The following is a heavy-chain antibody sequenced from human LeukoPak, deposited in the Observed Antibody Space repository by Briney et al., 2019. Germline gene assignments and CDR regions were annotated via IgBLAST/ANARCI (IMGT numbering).Heavy chain of an antibody. CDR2: MNPNSGNT. CDR3: AIVITFGGFIAPYDY. J-gene: IGHJ4*02. D-gene: IGHD3-16*02. CDR1: GSTFTSYD. V-gene: IGHV1-8*01. Sequence: GASVKVSCKASGSTFTSYDINWVRQATGQGLEWMGWMNPNSGNTGYDKKFQGRVTMTRNTSISTAYMEMSSLRSEDTAVYYCAIVITFGGFIAPYDYWGQGTLVTVSS.